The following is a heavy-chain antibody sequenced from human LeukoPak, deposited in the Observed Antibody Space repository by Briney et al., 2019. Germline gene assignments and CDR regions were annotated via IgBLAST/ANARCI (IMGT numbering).Heavy chain of an antibody. J-gene: IGHJ4*02. CDR3: ARGMRLVRGLMFDY. D-gene: IGHD3-10*01. CDR2: ISSSGSTM. V-gene: IGHV3-48*04. CDR1: GFTFSSYS. Sequence: PGGSLRLSCAASGFTFSSYSMNWVRQAPGTGLEWISYISSSGSTMYYADSVKGHFTTSRDNVKNSLYLQMNSLRAEDTAVYYCARGMRLVRGLMFDYWGQGTLVTVSS.